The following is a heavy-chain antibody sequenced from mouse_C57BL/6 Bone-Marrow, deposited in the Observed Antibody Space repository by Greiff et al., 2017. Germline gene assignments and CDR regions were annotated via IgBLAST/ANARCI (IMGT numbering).Heavy chain of an antibody. CDR3: ARGSYGYEGYYAMDY. CDR2: IWTGGGT. D-gene: IGHD2-2*01. V-gene: IGHV2-9-1*01. CDR1: GFSLTSYA. J-gene: IGHJ4*01. Sequence: QVQLQQSGPGLVAPSQSLSITCTVSGFSLTSYAISWVRQPPGKGLEWLGVIWTGGGTNYNSALKSRLSISKDNSKSQVFLQMNSLQTDDTARYYCARGSYGYEGYYAMDYWGQGTSVTVSS.